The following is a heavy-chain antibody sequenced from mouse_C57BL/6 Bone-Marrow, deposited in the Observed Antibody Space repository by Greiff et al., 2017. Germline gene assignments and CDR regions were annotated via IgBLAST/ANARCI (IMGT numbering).Heavy chain of an antibody. V-gene: IGHV1-55*01. CDR1: GYTFTSYW. CDR3: ARPYYSNYWYFDV. Sequence: QVHVKQSGAELVKPGASVKLSCKASGYTFTSYWMHWVKQRPGQGLEWIGDIYPGSGSTNYNEKFKSKATLTVDTSSSTAYMQLSSLTSEDSAVYYCARPYYSNYWYFDVWGTGTTVTVSS. J-gene: IGHJ1*03. D-gene: IGHD2-5*01. CDR2: IYPGSGST.